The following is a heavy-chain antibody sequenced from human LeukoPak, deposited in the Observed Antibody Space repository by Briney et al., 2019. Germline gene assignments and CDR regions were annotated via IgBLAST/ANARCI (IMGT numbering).Heavy chain of an antibody. Sequence: ASVKVSCKASGYTFTGYYMHWVRQAPGQGLEWMGWINPNSGGTNYAQKFQGRVTMTRDTSISTAYMELSRLRSVDTAVYYCARYRAVAGTYYFDYWGQGTLVTVSS. J-gene: IGHJ4*02. CDR3: ARYRAVAGTYYFDY. CDR1: GYTFTGYY. V-gene: IGHV1-2*02. D-gene: IGHD6-19*01. CDR2: INPNSGGT.